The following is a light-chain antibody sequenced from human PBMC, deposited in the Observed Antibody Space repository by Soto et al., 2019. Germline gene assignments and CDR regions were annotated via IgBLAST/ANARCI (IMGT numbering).Light chain of an antibody. CDR2: WAS. CDR3: HQHYSAPGT. J-gene: IGKJ1*01. V-gene: IGKV4-1*01. Sequence: DIVLTQSPDSLAVSLGERATINCKSSQSVLYSSDNKNYLTWYQQRPGQPPKLLIYWASTRQSGVPDRFSGSGSGTDFTLTISNLQAEDVAIYYCHQHYSAPGTFGQGTSVEIK. CDR1: QSVLYSSDNKNY.